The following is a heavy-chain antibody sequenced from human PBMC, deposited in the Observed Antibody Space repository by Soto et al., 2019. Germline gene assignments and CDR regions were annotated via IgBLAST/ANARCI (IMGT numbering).Heavy chain of an antibody. CDR1: GFTFSSYA. CDR2: ISGSGGST. V-gene: IGHV3-23*01. J-gene: IGHJ6*02. D-gene: IGHD6-13*01. Sequence: PGGSLRLSCAASGFTFSSYAMSWVRQAPGKGLEWVSAISGSGGSTYYADSVKGRFTISRDNSKNTLYLQMNSLRAEDTAVYYCAKDFVRSWYRPDYYYGMDVWGQGTTVTVSS. CDR3: AKDFVRSWYRPDYYYGMDV.